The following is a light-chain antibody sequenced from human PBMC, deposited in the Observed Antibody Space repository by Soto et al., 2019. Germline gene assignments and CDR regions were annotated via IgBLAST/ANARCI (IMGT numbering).Light chain of an antibody. CDR3: QQYNNWPPYT. Sequence: EILMRQSPATPSVSPGERATLSCRASQSVSSNLAWYQQKPGQAPRLLIYGASTRATGIPARFSGSGSGTEFTLTISSLQSEDFAVYYCQQYNNWPPYTFGQGTKVDIK. J-gene: IGKJ2*01. CDR1: QSVSSN. V-gene: IGKV3-15*01. CDR2: GAS.